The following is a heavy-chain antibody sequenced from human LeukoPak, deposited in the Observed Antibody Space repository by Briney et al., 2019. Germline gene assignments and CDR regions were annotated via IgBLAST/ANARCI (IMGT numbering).Heavy chain of an antibody. CDR1: GGSISRYY. CDR3: ARGYYCSSTSCLDAFDI. Sequence: SETLSLTCTVSGGSISRYYWSWIRQPPGKGLEWIGYIYYSGSTNYNPSLKSRVTISVDTSKNQFSLKLSSVTAADTAVYYCARGYYCSSTSCLDAFDIWGQGTMVTVSS. D-gene: IGHD2-2*01. V-gene: IGHV4-59*01. J-gene: IGHJ3*02. CDR2: IYYSGST.